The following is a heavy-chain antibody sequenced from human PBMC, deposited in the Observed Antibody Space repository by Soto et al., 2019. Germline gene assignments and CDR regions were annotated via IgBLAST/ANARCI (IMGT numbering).Heavy chain of an antibody. CDR3: ARAGTMGSVDY. V-gene: IGHV3-7*04. Sequence: GGSLRLSCAASGFTFSNCWMTWVRQAPGRGLEWVANIKQDGSEIHYVDSVKGRFTISRDNAKNSLYLQMSSLRAEDTAVYYCARAGTMGSVDYWGRGTLVTVSS. CDR1: GFTFSNCW. CDR2: IKQDGSEI. J-gene: IGHJ4*02. D-gene: IGHD1-1*01.